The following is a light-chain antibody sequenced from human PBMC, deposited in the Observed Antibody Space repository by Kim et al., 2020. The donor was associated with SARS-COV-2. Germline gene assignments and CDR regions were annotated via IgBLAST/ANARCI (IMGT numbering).Light chain of an antibody. CDR3: QAWDSSTHNYV. V-gene: IGLV3-1*01. J-gene: IGLJ1*01. CDR1: KLEDKY. CDR2: QDI. Sequence: PGQTASITCSGYKLEDKYVSWYQQRPGQSPVVVIYQDIQRPSGIPERFSGSNAGNTATLTISGTQAMDEADYYCQAWDSSTHNYVFGAGTKVTVL.